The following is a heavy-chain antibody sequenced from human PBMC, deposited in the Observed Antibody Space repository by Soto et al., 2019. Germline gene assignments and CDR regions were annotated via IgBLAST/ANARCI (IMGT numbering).Heavy chain of an antibody. CDR1: GFTFSSYA. CDR3: AKDPVRGVTPGVVYYYGMDV. V-gene: IGHV3-23*01. J-gene: IGHJ6*02. CDR2: ISGSGGST. Sequence: EVQLLESGGGLVQPGGSLRLSCAASGFTFSSYAMSWVRQAPGKGLEWVSAISGSGGSTYYADSVKGRFTISRDNSKNTLYLQMNSLRAEDTAVYYCAKDPVRGVTPGVVYYYGMDVWGQGTTVTVSS. D-gene: IGHD3-10*02.